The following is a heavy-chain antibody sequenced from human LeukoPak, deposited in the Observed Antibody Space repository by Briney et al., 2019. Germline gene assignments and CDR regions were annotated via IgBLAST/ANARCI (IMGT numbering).Heavy chain of an antibody. CDR2: MNPNSGNT. Sequence: ASVKVSCKASGYTLTSYDINWVRQATGQGLEWMGWMNPNSGNTGYAQKFQGRVTITRNTSISTAYMELSSLRSEDTAVYCCARGSEWFGEVNFDYWGQGTLVTVSS. CDR3: ARGSEWFGEVNFDY. V-gene: IGHV1-8*03. J-gene: IGHJ4*02. D-gene: IGHD3-10*01. CDR1: GYTLTSYD.